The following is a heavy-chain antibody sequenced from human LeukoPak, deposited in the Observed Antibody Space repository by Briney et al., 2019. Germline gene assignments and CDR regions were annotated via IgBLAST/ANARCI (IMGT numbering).Heavy chain of an antibody. V-gene: IGHV4-59*01. CDR2: IYYSGSN. CDR1: GGSISNYY. J-gene: IGHJ5*02. Sequence: PSETLSLTCPVSGGSISNYYWSWLRQPPGKGLAWIGYIYYSGSNNYNPPLKSRVAISVNTSKNQFSLKLSSVPAADTAVYYCARAVLGYYYGSGSYYNWFDPWGQGTLVTVSS. D-gene: IGHD3-10*01. CDR3: ARAVLGYYYGSGSYYNWFDP.